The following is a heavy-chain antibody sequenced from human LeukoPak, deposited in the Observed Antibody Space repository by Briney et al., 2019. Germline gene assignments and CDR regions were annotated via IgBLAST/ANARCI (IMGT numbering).Heavy chain of an antibody. J-gene: IGHJ6*02. CDR3: ARAPIYYYDKKPSPPEYGMDV. V-gene: IGHV4-4*02. CDR2: IYHSGST. Sequence: SETLSLTCTVSGGSISSSNWWSWVRQPPGKGLEWIGEIYHSGSTNYNPSLKSRVTISVDKSKNQFSLKLSSVTAADTAVYYCARAPIYYYDKKPSPPEYGMDVWGQGTTVTVSS. CDR1: GGSISSSNW. D-gene: IGHD3-22*01.